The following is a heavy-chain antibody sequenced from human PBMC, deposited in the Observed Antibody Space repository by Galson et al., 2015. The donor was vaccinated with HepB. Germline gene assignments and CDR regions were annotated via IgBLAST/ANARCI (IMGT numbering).Heavy chain of an antibody. D-gene: IGHD3-3*01. Sequence: SLRLSCAVSGFSFSTYVIHWVRQAPGKGLEWVAVISSDAKRKFYADSVKGRFAISRDDYQNTVYLHMNSLRPEDTALYSCATTEDFWGDVGDYWGQGALVIVSS. V-gene: IGHV3-30*09. J-gene: IGHJ4*02. CDR2: ISSDAKRK. CDR3: ATTEDFWGDVGDY. CDR1: GFSFSTYV.